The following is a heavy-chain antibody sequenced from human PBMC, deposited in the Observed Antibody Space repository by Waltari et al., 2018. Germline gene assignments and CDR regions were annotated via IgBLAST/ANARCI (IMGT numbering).Heavy chain of an antibody. Sequence: QLQLQESGPGLVKPSETLSLTCTVSGGSIRSSSYYWGWIRQPPGKGLEWIGSIYYSGSTYYNPSLKSRVTISVDTSKNQFSLKLSSVTAADTAVYYCARVGIAAAGDYWGQGTLVTVSS. CDR3: ARVGIAAAGDY. J-gene: IGHJ4*02. V-gene: IGHV4-39*07. CDR1: GGSIRSSSYY. CDR2: IYYSGST. D-gene: IGHD6-13*01.